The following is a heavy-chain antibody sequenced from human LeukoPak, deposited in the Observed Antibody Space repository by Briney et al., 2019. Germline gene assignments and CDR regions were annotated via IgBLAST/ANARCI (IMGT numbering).Heavy chain of an antibody. CDR3: ARVVLWFGESPSPGAFDI. D-gene: IGHD3-10*01. Sequence: GGSLRLSCEASGFTFSTYWMIWVRQAPGKGLEWVANINQDGSKKYYVDSIKGRFTISRDNAKNSLYLQMNSLRAEDTAVYYCARVVLWFGESPSPGAFDIWGQGTMVTVSS. CDR1: GFTFSTYW. CDR2: INQDGSKK. J-gene: IGHJ3*02. V-gene: IGHV3-7*01.